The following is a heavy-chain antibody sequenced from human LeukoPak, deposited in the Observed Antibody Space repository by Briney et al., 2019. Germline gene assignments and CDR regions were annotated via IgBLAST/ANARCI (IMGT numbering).Heavy chain of an antibody. CDR2: ISGSGAST. J-gene: IGHJ4*02. D-gene: IGHD3-9*01. Sequence: PGGSLRLSCAASGFTFSSYAMSWVRQAPGKGLKWVSSISGSGASTYYADSVKGRFTISRDNSKNTLYLEMSTLRAEDTAIYYCAKGRLRYFDWSAYDYWGQGTLVTVSS. CDR1: GFTFSSYA. CDR3: AKGRLRYFDWSAYDY. V-gene: IGHV3-23*01.